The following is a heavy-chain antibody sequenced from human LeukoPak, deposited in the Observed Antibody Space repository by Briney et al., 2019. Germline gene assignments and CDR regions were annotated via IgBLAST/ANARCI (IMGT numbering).Heavy chain of an antibody. CDR2: ITDNGRNT. J-gene: IGHJ4*02. CDR3: ARSPGYSNGPPRDY. D-gene: IGHD5-18*01. Sequence: GGSLRLSCAASGFTFSSYNMHWVRQAPGKGLEYVSAITDNGRNTYYSHSVKGRFTISRDNSKNTLYLQMGSPRPEDTGVYYCARSPGYSNGPPRDYWGQGTLVTVSS. V-gene: IGHV3-64*01. CDR1: GFTFSSYN.